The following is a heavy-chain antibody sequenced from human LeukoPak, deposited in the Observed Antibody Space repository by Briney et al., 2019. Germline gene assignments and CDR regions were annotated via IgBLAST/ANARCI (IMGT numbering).Heavy chain of an antibody. D-gene: IGHD2-15*01. CDR1: GYTFTSYG. CDR2: ISAYNGNT. J-gene: IGHJ4*02. CDR3: ARVVLYCSGGSCYLFDY. Sequence: GASVKVSCKASGYTFTSYGISWVRQAPGQGLEWMGWISAYNGNTNYAQKLQGRVTMTTDTSTSTAYMELRSLRSDDTAVYYYARVVLYCSGGSCYLFDYWGQGTLVTVSS. V-gene: IGHV1-18*01.